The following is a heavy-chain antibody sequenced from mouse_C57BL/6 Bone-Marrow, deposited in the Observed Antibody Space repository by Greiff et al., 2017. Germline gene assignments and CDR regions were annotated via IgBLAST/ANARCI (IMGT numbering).Heavy chain of an antibody. J-gene: IGHJ1*03. Sequence: QVQLQQPGPELVKPGASVKLSCKASGYTFTSYWITWVKQRPGQGLEWIGDIYPGSGSTNYNEKFKSKATLTVDTSSSTAYMQLSSLTSEDSAVYYCARPYCSNYWYFDVWGKGTTVTVSS. V-gene: IGHV1-55*01. CDR2: IYPGSGST. D-gene: IGHD2-5*01. CDR1: GYTFTSYW. CDR3: ARPYCSNYWYFDV.